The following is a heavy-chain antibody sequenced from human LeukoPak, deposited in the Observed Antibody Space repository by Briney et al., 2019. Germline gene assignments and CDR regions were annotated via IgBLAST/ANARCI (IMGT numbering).Heavy chain of an antibody. CDR2: ISSSRSYI. D-gene: IGHD2-2*01. Sequence: GGSLRLSCAASGFNFRNYWMHWVRQAPGKGLEWVSSISSSRSYIYYADSVKGRFTISRDNAKNSLYLQMNSLRAEDTAVYYCASDALYSYCSSTSCYGPNDYWGQGTLVTVSS. CDR1: GFNFRNYW. CDR3: ASDALYSYCSSTSCYGPNDY. J-gene: IGHJ4*02. V-gene: IGHV3-21*01.